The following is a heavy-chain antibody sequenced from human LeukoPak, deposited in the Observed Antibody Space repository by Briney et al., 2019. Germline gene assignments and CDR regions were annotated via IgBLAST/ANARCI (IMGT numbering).Heavy chain of an antibody. V-gene: IGHV3-23*01. CDR1: GFTFSSYA. Sequence: GGSLRLSCAASGFTFSSYAMSWVRQAPGKGLEWVSDISDSGASTYYADSVKGRFTVSRDNSKNTLYLQMNSLRAEDTAMYYCARDLDGPENYWGQGTLVTVSS. CDR2: ISDSGAST. CDR3: ARDLDGPENY. J-gene: IGHJ4*02. D-gene: IGHD3-3*01.